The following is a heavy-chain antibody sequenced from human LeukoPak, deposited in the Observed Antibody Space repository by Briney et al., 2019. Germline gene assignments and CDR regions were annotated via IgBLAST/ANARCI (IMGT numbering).Heavy chain of an antibody. J-gene: IGHJ5*02. CDR3: ARVLPLFDP. V-gene: IGHV4-39*07. CDR2: IYYSGST. CDR1: GGSISSSSYY. Sequence: SETLSLTCTVSGGSISSSSYYWGWVRQPPGKGLEWIGSIYYSGSTYYNPSLKSRVTISVDTSKNQFSLKLSSVTAADTAVYYCARVLPLFDPWGQGTLVTVSS. D-gene: IGHD3-3*01.